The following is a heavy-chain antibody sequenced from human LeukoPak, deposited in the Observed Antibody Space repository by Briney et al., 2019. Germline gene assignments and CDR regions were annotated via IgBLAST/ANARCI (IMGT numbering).Heavy chain of an antibody. D-gene: IGHD3-22*01. J-gene: IGHJ4*02. V-gene: IGHV4-61*02. CDR2: IYTSGNT. CDR3: ARHHEGYDY. CDR1: GGSISSGSYY. Sequence: SQTLSLTCTVSGGSISSGSYYWRWIRQPAGKGLEWIGRIYTSGNTNYNPSLKSRVTISVDTSKNQFSLKLSSVTAADTAVYYCARHHEGYDYWGQGTLVTVSS.